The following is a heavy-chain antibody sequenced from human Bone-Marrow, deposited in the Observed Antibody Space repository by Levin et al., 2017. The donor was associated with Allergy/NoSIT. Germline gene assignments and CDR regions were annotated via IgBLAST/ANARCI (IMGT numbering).Heavy chain of an antibody. CDR2: ISGHNGKT. V-gene: IGHV1-18*01. CDR3: ARVFYFDSSGYYDP. D-gene: IGHD3-22*01. J-gene: IGHJ5*02. Sequence: ASVKVSCKTSGFNFNLYGIIWVRQAPGQGLEWKGWISGHNGKTDYAQKFQGRVSMTTDTSTSTAYMELRNLRSDDTAMFYCARVFYFDSSGYYDPWGQGTLVTVSS. CDR1: GFNFNLYG.